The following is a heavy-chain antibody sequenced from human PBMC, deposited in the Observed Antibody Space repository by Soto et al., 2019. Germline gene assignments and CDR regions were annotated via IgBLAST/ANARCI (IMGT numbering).Heavy chain of an antibody. Sequence: SVKVSCKASGGTFSSYTISWVRQAPGQGLEWMGRIIPILGIANYAQKFQGRVTITADKSTGTAYMELSSLRSEDTAVCYCARDREGCSSTSCYLKTYYYYMDVWGKGTTVTVSS. J-gene: IGHJ6*03. CDR3: ARDREGCSSTSCYLKTYYYYMDV. D-gene: IGHD2-2*01. V-gene: IGHV1-69*04. CDR2: IIPILGIA. CDR1: GGTFSSYT.